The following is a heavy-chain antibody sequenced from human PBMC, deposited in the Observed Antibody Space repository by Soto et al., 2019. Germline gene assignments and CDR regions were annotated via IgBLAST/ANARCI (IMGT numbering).Heavy chain of an antibody. Sequence: GGSLRLSCAASGFTFSSYWMSWVRQAPGKGLEWVANIKQDGSEKYYVDSVKGRFTISRDNAKNSLYLQMNSLRAEDTAVYYCARETYYYGSGSYVFDAFDIWGQGTMVTVSS. D-gene: IGHD3-10*01. V-gene: IGHV3-7*03. J-gene: IGHJ3*02. CDR2: IKQDGSEK. CDR3: ARETYYYGSGSYVFDAFDI. CDR1: GFTFSSYW.